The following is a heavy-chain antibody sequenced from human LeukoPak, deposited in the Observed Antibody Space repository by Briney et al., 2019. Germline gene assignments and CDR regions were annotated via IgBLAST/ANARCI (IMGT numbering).Heavy chain of an antibody. CDR2: INPSGGST. D-gene: IGHD3-16*02. CDR1: GFTFSSYS. J-gene: IGHJ4*02. V-gene: IGHV1-46*01. Sequence: GGSLRLSCAASGFTFSSYSMNWVRQAPGQGLEWMGIINPSGGSTSYAQKFQGSVTMTRDTSTSTVYMELSSLRSEDTAVYYCARGYDYVWGSYRAHFDYWGQGTLVTVSS. CDR3: ARGYDYVWGSYRAHFDY.